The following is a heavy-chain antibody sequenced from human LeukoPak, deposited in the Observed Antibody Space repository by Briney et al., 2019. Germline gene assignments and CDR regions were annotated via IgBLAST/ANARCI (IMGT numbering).Heavy chain of an antibody. CDR3: AKGHIVGAITEFDY. J-gene: IGHJ4*02. Sequence: GGSLRLSCAASGFTFTSYAMSWVRQAPGKGLEWVSLISWDGGSTHYADSVKGRFTISRDNSKNSLYLQMNSLRTEDTALYYCAKGHIVGAITEFDYWGQGTLVTVSS. CDR2: ISWDGGST. V-gene: IGHV3-43*02. CDR1: GFTFTSYA. D-gene: IGHD1-26*01.